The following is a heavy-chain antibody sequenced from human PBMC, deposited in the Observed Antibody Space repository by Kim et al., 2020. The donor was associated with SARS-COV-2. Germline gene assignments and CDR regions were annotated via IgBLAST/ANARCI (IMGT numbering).Heavy chain of an antibody. CDR2: IYPGDSDT. J-gene: IGHJ6*02. CDR1: GYNFTSYW. D-gene: IGHD6-19*01. CDR3: ARKASGWHWDV. V-gene: IGHV5-51*01. Sequence: GESLKISCKGSGYNFTSYWIAWVRQMPGKGLEWMGIIYPGDSDTRYSPSFQGQVTISADKSISTVYLQWNSLKASDSAMYHCARKASGWHWDVWGQGTTVTVSS.